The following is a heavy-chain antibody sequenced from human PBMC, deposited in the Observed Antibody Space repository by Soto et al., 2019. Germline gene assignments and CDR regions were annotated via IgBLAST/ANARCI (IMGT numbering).Heavy chain of an antibody. D-gene: IGHD6-6*01. CDR3: ASGVGRSSGWFDP. J-gene: IGHJ5*02. Sequence: ESGGGVVQPGRSLRLSCAASGFTFSSYAMHWVRQAPGKGLEWVAVISYDGSNKYYADSVKGRFTISRDNSKNTLYLQMNSLRAEDTAVYYCASGVGRSSGWFDPWGQGTLVTVSS. V-gene: IGHV3-30-3*01. CDR1: GFTFSSYA. CDR2: ISYDGSNK.